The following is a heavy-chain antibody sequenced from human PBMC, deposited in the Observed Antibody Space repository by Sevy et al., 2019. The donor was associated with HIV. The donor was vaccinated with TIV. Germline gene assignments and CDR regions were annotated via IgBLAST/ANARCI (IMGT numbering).Heavy chain of an antibody. Sequence: SQTLSLTCAISGDSVSSNSAAWNWIRQSPSRGLEWLGRTYYRSKWYNDYAVSVKSRITINPDTSKNQFSLQLNSMTAVDTAVYYCARVGEGTRSAAAVNSCFDPWGQATLVTVSS. CDR1: GDSVSSNSAA. CDR2: TYYRSKWYN. CDR3: ARVGEGTRSAAAVNSCFDP. J-gene: IGHJ5*02. D-gene: IGHD6-13*01. V-gene: IGHV6-1*01.